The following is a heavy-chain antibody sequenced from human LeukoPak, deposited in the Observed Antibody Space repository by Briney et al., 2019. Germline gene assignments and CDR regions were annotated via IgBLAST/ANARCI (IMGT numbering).Heavy chain of an antibody. J-gene: IGHJ4*02. Sequence: SETLSLTCTVSGGSISSGGYYWSWIRQHPGTGLEWIGYIYYSGSTYFNPSLKSRVTMSVDTSKDQFSLQLSSVTAADTAVYYCARSRGYSGYDLSYWGQGTLVTVSP. CDR1: GGSISSGGYY. D-gene: IGHD5-12*01. CDR3: ARSRGYSGYDLSY. V-gene: IGHV4-31*03. CDR2: IYYSGST.